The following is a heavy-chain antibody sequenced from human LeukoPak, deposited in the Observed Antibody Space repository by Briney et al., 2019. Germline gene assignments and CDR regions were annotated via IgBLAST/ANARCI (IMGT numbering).Heavy chain of an antibody. D-gene: IGHD1-26*01. CDR1: GGSFSGYY. V-gene: IGHV3-7*01. CDR3: ARDKLVGDSYFEY. Sequence: ETLSLTCAVYGGSFSGYYWSWIRQPPGKGLEWVANIKQDGGQIYYVDSVKGRFTISRDNAKNSLFLQMNSLRAEDTAVYYCARDKLVGDSYFEYWGQGTLVTVSS. CDR2: IKQDGGQI. J-gene: IGHJ4*02.